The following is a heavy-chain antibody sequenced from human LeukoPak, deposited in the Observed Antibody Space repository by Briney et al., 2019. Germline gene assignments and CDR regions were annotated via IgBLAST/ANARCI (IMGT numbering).Heavy chain of an antibody. CDR2: IYSSGST. J-gene: IGHJ4*02. D-gene: IGHD7-27*01. V-gene: IGHV4-59*01. Sequence: SETLSLTCTLPGGSITGFYWTWLRQPPGKGLEWIGYIYSSGSTNYNPSLKSRVAISVDTSKNQFSLKLSSVTAADTAVYYCAREGTGSFEYWGQGTLVTVSS. CDR1: GGSITGFY. CDR3: AREGTGSFEY.